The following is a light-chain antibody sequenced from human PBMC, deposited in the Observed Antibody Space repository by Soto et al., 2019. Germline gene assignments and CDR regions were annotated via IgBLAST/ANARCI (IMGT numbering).Light chain of an antibody. CDR3: AAWDDSLYGL. Sequence: VLTQAPSASGTPGQRVTLSCSGSSSNIGKNSVNWYQQLPGTAPKLLIYNNDHRPSGVPDRFSGSKSGTSASLAISGLQSEDEANYYCAAWDDSLYGLFGGGTSSPS. V-gene: IGLV1-44*01. J-gene: IGLJ2*01. CDR2: NND. CDR1: SSNIGKNS.